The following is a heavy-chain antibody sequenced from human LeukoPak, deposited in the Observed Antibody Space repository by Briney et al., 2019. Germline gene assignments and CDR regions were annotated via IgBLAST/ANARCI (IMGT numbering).Heavy chain of an antibody. CDR1: GGSISSYY. CDR3: ARDPQYYYDSSGYLGWYFDL. J-gene: IGHJ2*01. D-gene: IGHD3-22*01. V-gene: IGHV4-59*01. CDR2: IYYSGGT. Sequence: SETLSLTCTVSGGSISSYYWSWIRQPPGKGLEWIGYIYYSGGTNYNPSLKSRVTISVDTSKNQFSLKLSSVTAADTAVYYCARDPQYYYDSSGYLGWYFDLWGRGTLVTVSS.